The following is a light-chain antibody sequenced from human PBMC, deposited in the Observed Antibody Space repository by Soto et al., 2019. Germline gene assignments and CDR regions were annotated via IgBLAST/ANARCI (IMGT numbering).Light chain of an antibody. J-gene: IGKJ1*01. V-gene: IGKV3-20*01. CDR1: QSVRSNY. CDR3: QQYGSSPST. Sequence: EIVLPQSPGTLSLSPVEGATLSCRASQSVRSNYLAWYQQKPGQAPRLLIYGASSRATGSPDRFSGSGSGTDFTLTISRLEPEDFAVYFCQQYGSSPSTFGQGTKVDIK. CDR2: GAS.